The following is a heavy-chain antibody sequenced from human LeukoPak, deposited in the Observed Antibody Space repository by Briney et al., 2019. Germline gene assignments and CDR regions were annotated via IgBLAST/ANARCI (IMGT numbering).Heavy chain of an antibody. CDR1: GXTFSTYA. V-gene: IGHV3-23*01. CDR3: AKRRGYGDIDY. CDR2: ISGSGDST. Sequence: GGSLRLSCAASGXTFSTYAMSWVRQAPGKGLEWVSGISGSGDSTYYADYVKGRFTISRDNSKNTLYLQMNSLRAEDTAVYYCAKRRGYGDIDYWGQGTLVTVSS. D-gene: IGHD4-17*01. J-gene: IGHJ4*02.